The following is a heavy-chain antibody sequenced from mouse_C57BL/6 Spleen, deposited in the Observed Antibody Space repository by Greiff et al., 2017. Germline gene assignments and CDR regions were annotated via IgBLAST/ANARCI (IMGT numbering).Heavy chain of an antibody. J-gene: IGHJ4*01. CDR2: ILPGRGST. CDR3: ARVYYDYEGDAMDY. Sequence: QVQLQQSGAELMKPGASVKLSCKATGYTFTGYWIEWVQQRPGHGLEWIGEILPGRGSTNYNEKFKGKATFTADTSSNTAYMQLSSLTTEDSAIYYCARVYYDYEGDAMDYWGQGTSVTVSS. D-gene: IGHD2-4*01. CDR1: GYTFTGYW. V-gene: IGHV1-9*01.